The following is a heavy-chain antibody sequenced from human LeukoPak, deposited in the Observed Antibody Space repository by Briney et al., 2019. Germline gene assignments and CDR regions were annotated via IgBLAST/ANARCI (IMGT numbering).Heavy chain of an antibody. J-gene: IGHJ4*02. CDR2: ISSSGSTI. V-gene: IGHV3-48*03. D-gene: IGHD3-22*01. CDR1: GFTFSSYE. CDR3: ATTRGYYYDSSSR. Sequence: GGSLRLSCAASGFTFSSYEMNWVRQAPGKGLEWVSYISSSGSTIYYADSVKGRFTISRDNAKNSLYLQMNSLRAEDTAVYYCATTRGYYYDSSSRWGQGTLVTVSS.